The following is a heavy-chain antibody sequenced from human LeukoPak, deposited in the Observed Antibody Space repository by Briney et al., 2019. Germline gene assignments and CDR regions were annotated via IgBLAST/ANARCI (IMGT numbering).Heavy chain of an antibody. CDR1: GGSISSYY. CDR2: IYYSGST. Sequence: SSETLSLTCTVSGGSISSYYWSWIRQPPGKGLEWIGYIYYSGSTNYNPSLKSRVTISVDTSKNQFSLKLSSVTAADTAVYYCARDQGDFWSGYLVYWGQGTLVTVSS. CDR3: ARDQGDFWSGYLVY. D-gene: IGHD3-3*01. J-gene: IGHJ4*02. V-gene: IGHV4-59*01.